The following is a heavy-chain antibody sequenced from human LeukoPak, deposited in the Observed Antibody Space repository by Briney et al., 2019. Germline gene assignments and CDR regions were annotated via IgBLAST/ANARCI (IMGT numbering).Heavy chain of an antibody. J-gene: IGHJ5*02. V-gene: IGHV1-18*01. CDR3: AREAVGSGSYPNYNWFDP. CDR1: GYTCTSYG. Sequence: ASVRVSCKASGYTCTSYGISWVRQAPGQGLEWMGWISAYNGNTNYAQKLQGRVTMTTDTSTSTAYMKLRSLRSDDTAVYYCAREAVGSGSYPNYNWFDPWGQGTLVTLSS. D-gene: IGHD3-10*01. CDR2: ISAYNGNT.